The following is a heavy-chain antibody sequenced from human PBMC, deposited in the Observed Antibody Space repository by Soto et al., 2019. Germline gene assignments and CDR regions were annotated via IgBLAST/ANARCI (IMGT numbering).Heavy chain of an antibody. CDR1: GYTFTSYG. CDR3: ARGYCSGGSCSDYFDY. D-gene: IGHD2-15*01. Sequence: ASVKVSCKASGYTFTSYGISWVRQAPGQGLEWMGWISAYNGNTNYARKLQGRVTMTTDTSTSTAYMELRSLRSDDTAVYCCARGYCSGGSCSDYFDYWGQGTLVTVSS. V-gene: IGHV1-18*01. CDR2: ISAYNGNT. J-gene: IGHJ4*02.